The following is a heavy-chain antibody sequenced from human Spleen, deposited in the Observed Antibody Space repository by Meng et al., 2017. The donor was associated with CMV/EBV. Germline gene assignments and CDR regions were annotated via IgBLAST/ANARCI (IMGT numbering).Heavy chain of an antibody. D-gene: IGHD4-17*01. CDR3: ARPPHDYGDFWYFDL. Sequence: GESLKISCAASGFTFSDYDMHWVRQAPGKGLEWVSSISSSTNFIYYADSVKGRFTISRDNAKNSLYLQMDSLRDEDTAVYYCARPPHDYGDFWYFDLWGRGTLVTVSS. J-gene: IGHJ2*01. CDR2: ISSSTNFI. V-gene: IGHV3-69-1*02. CDR1: GFTFSDYD.